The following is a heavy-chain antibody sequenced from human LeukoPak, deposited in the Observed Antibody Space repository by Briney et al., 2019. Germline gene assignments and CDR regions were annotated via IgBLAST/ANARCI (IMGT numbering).Heavy chain of an antibody. Sequence: ASVKVSCKASGGTFSCYVISWVRQAPGQGLEWMGRIIPIFGTANYAQKFQGRVTITTDESKSTAYMELSSLRSEDTAVYYCARTYCTNGVCYYSSGWSFDYWGQGTLVTVSS. CDR3: ARTYCTNGVCYYSSGWSFDY. CDR2: IIPIFGTA. J-gene: IGHJ4*02. CDR1: GGTFSCYV. V-gene: IGHV1-69*05. D-gene: IGHD2-8*01.